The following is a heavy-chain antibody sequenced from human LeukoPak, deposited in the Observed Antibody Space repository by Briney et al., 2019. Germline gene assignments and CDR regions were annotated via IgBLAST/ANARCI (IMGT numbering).Heavy chain of an antibody. CDR2: INSDGSST. V-gene: IGHV3-74*01. CDR3: ARDPGGSWFDP. D-gene: IGHD3-10*01. Sequence: GGSLRLSCAASGFTFSSYWMHWVRDALGEGVGWVSRINSDGSSTSYADSVKGRFTISRDNAKNTLYLQMNSLRAEDTAVYYCARDPGGSWFDPWGQGTLVTVSS. CDR1: GFTFSSYW. J-gene: IGHJ5*02.